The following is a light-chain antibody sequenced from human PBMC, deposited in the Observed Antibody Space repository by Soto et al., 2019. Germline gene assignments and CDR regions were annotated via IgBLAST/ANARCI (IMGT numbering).Light chain of an antibody. CDR3: QQYGSSPPVT. Sequence: PGERATLSCRASQSVSSSYLAWYQQKPGQAPRLLIYGASSRATGIPDRFSGSGSGTDFTLTISRLEPEDFAVYYCQQYGSSPPVTFGQGTRLEIK. CDR1: QSVSSSY. CDR2: GAS. V-gene: IGKV3-20*01. J-gene: IGKJ5*01.